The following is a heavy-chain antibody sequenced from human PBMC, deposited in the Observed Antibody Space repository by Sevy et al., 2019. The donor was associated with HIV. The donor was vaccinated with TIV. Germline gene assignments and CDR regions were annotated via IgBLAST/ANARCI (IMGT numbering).Heavy chain of an antibody. V-gene: IGHV3-72*01. J-gene: IGHJ4*02. CDR3: ATHAGIAAAGRVFDY. CDR1: GFTFSDHY. D-gene: IGHD6-13*01. CDR2: IRKKADSYTT. Sequence: GGSLRLACAASGFTFSDHYMEWVRQAPGKGLEWVGRIRKKADSYTTEYAASVKGRFTISRDDSKNSLYLLMNSLKTEDTAVYYCATHAGIAAAGRVFDYWVQGTLVTVSS.